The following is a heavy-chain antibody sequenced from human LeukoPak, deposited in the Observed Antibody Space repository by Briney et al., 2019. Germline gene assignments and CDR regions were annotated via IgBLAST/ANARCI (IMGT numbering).Heavy chain of an antibody. CDR3: GRDLGYTSGSLAYVGNIDH. CDR1: GYTFTSYA. V-gene: IGHV1-3*01. Sequence: ASVKVSCKASGYTFTSYAMHWVRQAPGQRLEWMGWINAGNGNTKYSQKFQGRVTITRDTSASTAYMELSSLRSEDTAVYYCGRDLGYTSGSLAYVGNIDHWGQGTLVTVSS. CDR2: INAGNGNT. J-gene: IGHJ4*02. D-gene: IGHD4-23*01.